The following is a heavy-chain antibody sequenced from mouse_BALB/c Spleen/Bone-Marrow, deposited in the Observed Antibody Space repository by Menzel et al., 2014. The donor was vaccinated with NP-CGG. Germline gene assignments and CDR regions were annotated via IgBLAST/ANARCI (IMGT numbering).Heavy chain of an antibody. Sequence: VQLQQSGPELVKPGASVKMSRKASGYTFTGYVMHWVKQKPGQGLEWIGYINPYSDGTKYNEKFKGKATLTSDKSSSTAYMELSSLTSEDSAVYYCAREGGLRRGDYYVMDYWGQGTSVTVSS. CDR2: INPYSDGT. J-gene: IGHJ4*01. V-gene: IGHV1-14*01. CDR3: AREGGLRRGDYYVMDY. D-gene: IGHD2-4*01. CDR1: GYTFTGYV.